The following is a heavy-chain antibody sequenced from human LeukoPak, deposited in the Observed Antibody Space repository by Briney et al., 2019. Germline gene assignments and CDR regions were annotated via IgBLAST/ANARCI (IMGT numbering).Heavy chain of an antibody. J-gene: IGHJ4*02. D-gene: IGHD6-13*01. CDR1: GFTFDDYA. CDR3: ARDLGGDIAAGGGIFDY. CDR2: ISWNSGSI. V-gene: IGHV3-9*01. Sequence: PGGSLRLSCAASGFTFDDYAVHWVRQAPGKGLEWVSGISWNSGSIGYADSVKGRFTISRDNAKNSLYLQMNSLRAEDTAVYYCARDLGGDIAAGGGIFDYWSQGTLVTVSS.